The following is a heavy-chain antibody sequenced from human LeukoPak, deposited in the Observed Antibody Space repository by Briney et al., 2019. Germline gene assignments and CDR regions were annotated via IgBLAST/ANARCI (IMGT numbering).Heavy chain of an antibody. CDR1: GGSISRSSYY. CDR2: IYYSGST. J-gene: IGHJ5*02. D-gene: IGHD3-3*01. CDR3: ARLANTAYYDFWSGYFPNWFDP. Sequence: SETLSLTCTVSGGSISRSSYYWGWIRQPPGKGLEWIGSIYYSGSTYYNPSLKSRVTISVDTSKNQFSLKLSSVTAADTAVYYCARLANTAYYDFWSGYFPNWFDPWGQGTLVTVSS. V-gene: IGHV4-39*01.